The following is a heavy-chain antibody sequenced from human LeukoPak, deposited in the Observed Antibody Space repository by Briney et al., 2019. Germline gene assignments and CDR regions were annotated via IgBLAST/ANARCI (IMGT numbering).Heavy chain of an antibody. CDR1: GFPFTSYC. CDR3: AKDLASMTYFDY. Sequence: GSLRLSCAASGFPFTSYCMHWVRQAPGKGLEGVAFIRYDGSNKYYADSVQGRFTISRDNSKNTLYLQMNTLRGEDTAVYYCAKDLASMTYFDYWGQGTLVTVSS. J-gene: IGHJ4*02. D-gene: IGHD6-6*01. CDR2: IRYDGSNK. V-gene: IGHV3-30*02.